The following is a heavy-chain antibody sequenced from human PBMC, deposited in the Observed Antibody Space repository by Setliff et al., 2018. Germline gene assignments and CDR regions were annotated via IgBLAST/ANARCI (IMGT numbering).Heavy chain of an antibody. V-gene: IGHV4-30-4*08. D-gene: IGHD3-22*01. CDR3: ARESRYYYDNLGTLDY. CDR2: IYYSGST. CDR1: GGSISTTDYY. J-gene: IGHJ4*02. Sequence: SETLSLTCTVSGGSISTTDYYWGWIRQPPGKGLEWIGYIYYSGSTYYNPSLKSRVTISVDTSKNQFSLKLSSVTAADTAVYYCARESRYYYDNLGTLDYWGQGTLVTVSS.